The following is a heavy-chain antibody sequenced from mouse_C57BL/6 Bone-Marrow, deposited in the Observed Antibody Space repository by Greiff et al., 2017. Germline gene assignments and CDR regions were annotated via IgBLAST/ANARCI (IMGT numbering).Heavy chain of an antibody. CDR1: GFTFSDYG. J-gene: IGHJ2*01. CDR3: ASEWDDYYGSGVDY. V-gene: IGHV5-17*01. Sequence: EVKVVESGGGLVKPGGSLKLSCAASGFTFSDYGMHWVRQAPEKGLEWVAYISSGSSTIYYADTVKGRFTISRDNAKNTLFLQMTSLRSEDTAMYYCASEWDDYYGSGVDYWGQGTTLTVSS. D-gene: IGHD1-1*01. CDR2: ISSGSSTI.